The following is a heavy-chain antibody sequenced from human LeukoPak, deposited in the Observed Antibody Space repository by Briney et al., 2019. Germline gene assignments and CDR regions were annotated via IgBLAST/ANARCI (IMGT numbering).Heavy chain of an antibody. V-gene: IGHV3-23*01. J-gene: IGHJ3*02. CDR3: ARDKRDRSEIVVVQIESYAFDI. Sequence: GGSLRLSCAASGFTFSRYAMSWVRQAPGKGLEWVSSISGSGVSTYYADSVKGRFTISRDNSKNTLYLQMNSLRAEDTAVYYCARDKRDRSEIVVVQIESYAFDIWGQGTMVTVSS. CDR1: GFTFSRYA. D-gene: IGHD3-22*01. CDR2: ISGSGVST.